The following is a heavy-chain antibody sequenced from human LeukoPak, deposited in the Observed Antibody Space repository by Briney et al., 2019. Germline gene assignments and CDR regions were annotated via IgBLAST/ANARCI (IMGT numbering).Heavy chain of an antibody. J-gene: IGHJ6*03. V-gene: IGHV4-61*02. CDR3: XXXXXXXXXXKRYYYYYMDV. CDR1: GGSISSGSYY. Sequence: SQTLSLTCTVSGGSISSGSYYWSWIRQPAGKGLEWIGRIYTSGSTNYNPSLKSRVTISVDTSKNQFSLKLSSVTAADTAVHXXXXXXXXXXXXKRYYYYYMDVWGKGTTVTISS. CDR2: IYTSGST.